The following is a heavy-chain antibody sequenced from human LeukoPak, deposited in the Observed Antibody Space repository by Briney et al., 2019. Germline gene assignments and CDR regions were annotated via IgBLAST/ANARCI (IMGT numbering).Heavy chain of an antibody. V-gene: IGHV3-7*03. Sequence: GGSLRLSCAASGFTFGTYWMSWVRKAPGKGLEWVANIKQDGSETYYVDSVKGRFTISRDNAKNTLYLQMNSLRAEDTAVYYCAKKSNTYSGSDFDYWGQGTLVTVSS. D-gene: IGHD1-26*01. CDR2: IKQDGSET. CDR1: GFTFGTYW. J-gene: IGHJ4*02. CDR3: AKKSNTYSGSDFDY.